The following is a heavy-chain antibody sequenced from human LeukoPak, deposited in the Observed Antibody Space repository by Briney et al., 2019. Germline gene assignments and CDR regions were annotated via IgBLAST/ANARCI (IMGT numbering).Heavy chain of an antibody. Sequence: PGGSLRLSCAASGFTFSSYGMHWVRQAPGKGLEWVALTSYNGRKNYYSDSVKGRFSISRDNSQRTVFLQMNNVKTEDTAIYYCAKATNYDFWSGSLGLDHWGQGFLVTVSS. J-gene: IGHJ4*02. CDR2: TSYNGRKN. CDR1: GFTFSSYG. D-gene: IGHD3-3*01. V-gene: IGHV3-30*18. CDR3: AKATNYDFWSGSLGLDH.